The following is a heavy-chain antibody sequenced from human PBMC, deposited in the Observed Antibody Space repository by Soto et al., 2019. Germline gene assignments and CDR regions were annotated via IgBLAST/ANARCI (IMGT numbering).Heavy chain of an antibody. V-gene: IGHV3-30*18. Sequence: GVSLRLSCAASGFTFSSYGMHWVRQAPGKGLEWVAVISYDVSNKYYGDSVKGRFTIPRKNSKNTLFLQMNSLRVEDRVVYYCAKEILRYFDWLYGMDVGGQGPTVTVFS. D-gene: IGHD3-9*01. CDR1: GFTFSSYG. J-gene: IGHJ6*02. CDR3: AKEILRYFDWLYGMDV. CDR2: ISYDVSNK.